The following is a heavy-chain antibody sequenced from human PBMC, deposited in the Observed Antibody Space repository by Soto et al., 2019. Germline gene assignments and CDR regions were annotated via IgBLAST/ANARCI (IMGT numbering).Heavy chain of an antibody. CDR2: ISYDGSNK. V-gene: IGHV3-30*18. J-gene: IGHJ4*02. Sequence: PGGSLRLSCAASGFTFSSYGMHWVRQAPGKGLEWVAVISYDGSNKYYADSVKGRFTISRDNSKNTLYLQMNSLRAEDTAVYYCAKESGYSYGYATVWGQGTLVTVSS. CDR1: GFTFSSYG. D-gene: IGHD5-18*01. CDR3: AKESGYSYGYATV.